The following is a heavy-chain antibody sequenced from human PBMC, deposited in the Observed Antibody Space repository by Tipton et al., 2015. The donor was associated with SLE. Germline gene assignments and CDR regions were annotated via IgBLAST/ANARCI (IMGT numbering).Heavy chain of an antibody. Sequence: TLSLTCAVYGGSFSGYYWSWIRPPPGKGLEWIGEINHSGSTNYNPSLKSRVTISVDTSKNQFSLKLSSVTAADTAVYYCARQGTGAPDAFDIWGQGTMVTVSS. J-gene: IGHJ3*02. CDR2: INHSGST. CDR3: ARQGTGAPDAFDI. D-gene: IGHD2-8*02. CDR1: GGSFSGYY. V-gene: IGHV4-34*01.